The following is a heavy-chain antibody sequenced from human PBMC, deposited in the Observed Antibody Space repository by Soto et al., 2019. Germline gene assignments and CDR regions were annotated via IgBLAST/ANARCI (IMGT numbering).Heavy chain of an antibody. CDR2: TYYSGST. V-gene: IGHV4-59*11. CDR3: ARVIGEVYYYYYMDV. D-gene: IGHD3-10*01. J-gene: IGHJ6*03. CDR1: GVSINTHL. Sequence: SETLSLTCTVSGVSINTHLWSWIRQPPGKGLEWIGYTYYSGSTNYNPSLKSRVTISVDTSKNQFSLRLNSVTAADTAVYYCARVIGEVYYYYYMDVSGKGTTVTVSS.